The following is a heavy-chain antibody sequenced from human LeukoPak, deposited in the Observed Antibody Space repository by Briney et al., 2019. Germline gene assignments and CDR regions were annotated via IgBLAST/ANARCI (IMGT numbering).Heavy chain of an antibody. V-gene: IGHV3-48*04. J-gene: IGHJ5*02. CDR3: AGQSRLGYCSGGSCYSQPFDP. D-gene: IGHD2-15*01. CDR1: GFTFSSHG. Sequence: GGSLRLSCAASGFTFSSHGMSWVRQAPGKGLEWVSYISSSGFNIYYADSVKGRFTISRDNAKNSLYLQMNSLRAEDTAVYYCAGQSRLGYCSGGSCYSQPFDPWGQGTLVTVSS. CDR2: ISSSGFNI.